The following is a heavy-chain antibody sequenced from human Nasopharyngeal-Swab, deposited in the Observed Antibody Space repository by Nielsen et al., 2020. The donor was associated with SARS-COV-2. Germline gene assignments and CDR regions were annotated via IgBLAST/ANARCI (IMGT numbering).Heavy chain of an antibody. Sequence: ASVKVSCKASGYTFTSYAMNWVRQAPGQGLEWMGIINPSAGSTSFAQKFQGRVTITRDTSTTTVYMEVTSLRSEDTAVYYCARTDVGSNGAFDIWGQGTLVTVSS. V-gene: IGHV1-46*01. CDR2: INPSAGST. D-gene: IGHD1-26*01. CDR1: GYTFTSYA. CDR3: ARTDVGSNGAFDI. J-gene: IGHJ3*02.